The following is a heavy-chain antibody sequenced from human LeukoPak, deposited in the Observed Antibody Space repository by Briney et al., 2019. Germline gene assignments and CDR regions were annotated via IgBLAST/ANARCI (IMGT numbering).Heavy chain of an antibody. CDR1: GFTFSSYW. Sequence: GGSLRLSCAASGFTFSSYWMHWVRQAPGKGLVWVSRINSDGSSTSYADSVKGRFTISRDNAKNSLYLQMNSLRAEDTAVYYCARDYRSGGYYPNWFDPWGQGTLVTVSS. CDR3: ARDYRSGGYYPNWFDP. V-gene: IGHV3-74*01. D-gene: IGHD3-22*01. CDR2: INSDGSST. J-gene: IGHJ5*02.